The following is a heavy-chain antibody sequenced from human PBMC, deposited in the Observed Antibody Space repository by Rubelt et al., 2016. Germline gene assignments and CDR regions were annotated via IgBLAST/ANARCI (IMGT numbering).Heavy chain of an antibody. CDR3: ARDHSSGWYLEGFFDY. CDR2: IYHSGSP. CDR1: GYSISSGYY. D-gene: IGHD6-19*01. V-gene: IGHV4-38-2*02. J-gene: IGHJ4*02. Sequence: QVQLQESGPGLVKPSETLSLTCTVSGYSISSGYYWGWIRQPPGKGLEWIGSIYHSGSPYYNPSLKGRVTISVDPSKNQFSLKLSSVTAADTAVYYCARDHSSGWYLEGFFDYWGQGTLVTVSS.